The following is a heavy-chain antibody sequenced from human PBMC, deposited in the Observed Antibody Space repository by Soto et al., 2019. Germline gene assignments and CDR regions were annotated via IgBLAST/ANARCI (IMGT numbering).Heavy chain of an antibody. CDR3: ARAPGSSADVYHLDY. Sequence: PSETLSLTCTLSGGSMSSYYWSWIRQPPGKGLEWIGYIYDSGSTSCSPSLKSRVTISVDTSKTQFSLKLSSVTAADTAVYYCARAPGSSADVYHLDYWGQGSLVTVSS. CDR1: GGSMSSYY. D-gene: IGHD6-19*01. V-gene: IGHV4-59*01. J-gene: IGHJ4*02. CDR2: IYDSGST.